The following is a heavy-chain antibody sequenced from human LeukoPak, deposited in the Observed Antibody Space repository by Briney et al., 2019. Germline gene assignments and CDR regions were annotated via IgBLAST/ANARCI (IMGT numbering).Heavy chain of an antibody. CDR3: AREQGIDY. CDR2: ISYDGSNK. CDR1: GFTFSSYA. Sequence: GGSLRPSCAASGFTFSSYAMHWVRQAPGKGLEWVAVISYDGSNKYYADSVKGRFTISRDNSKNTLYLQMNSLRAEDTAVYYCAREQGIDYWGQGTLVTVSS. J-gene: IGHJ4*02. D-gene: IGHD3-10*01. V-gene: IGHV3-30*01.